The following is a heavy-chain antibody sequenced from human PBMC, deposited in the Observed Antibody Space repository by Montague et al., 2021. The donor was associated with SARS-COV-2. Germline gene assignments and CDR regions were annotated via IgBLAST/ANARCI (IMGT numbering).Heavy chain of an antibody. CDR2: INHSGST. J-gene: IGHJ4*02. CDR1: GGSFSGYY. CDR3: ARGARQGYGFRLGFFVS. Sequence: SETLSLTCAVYGGSFSGYYWNWIRQPPGKGLEWMGEINHSGSTNYNPSLKSRVTMSVVTSKKQFSLKLSSVTTADTAAYYCARGARQGYGFRLGFFVSWGQGTLVTVSS. V-gene: IGHV4-34*01. D-gene: IGHD3-10*01.